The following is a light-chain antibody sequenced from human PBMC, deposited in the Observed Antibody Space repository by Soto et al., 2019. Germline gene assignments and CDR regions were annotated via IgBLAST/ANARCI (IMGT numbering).Light chain of an antibody. CDR2: KFS. J-gene: IGKJ3*01. CDR1: QSLGYSDGNTY. V-gene: IGKV2-30*01. Sequence: DVVMTQSPLSLPVTLGQSASISCKSSQSLGYSDGNTYVNWFQQRPGQPPRRLIYKFSERDSGVPDRYSGSGSGTDFTLTISRVEAEDLGVYFCMLGTYLQFTFGAGTKVDF. CDR3: MLGTYLQFT.